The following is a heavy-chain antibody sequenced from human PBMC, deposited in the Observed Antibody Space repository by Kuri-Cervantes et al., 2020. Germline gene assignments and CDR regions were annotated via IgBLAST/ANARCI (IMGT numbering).Heavy chain of an antibody. J-gene: IGHJ4*02. CDR1: GFTFSDYY. CDR3: ARGIAAAGEGFDY. Sequence: GESLKISCAASGFTFSDYYMSWIRQAPGKGLEWVSYISSSGSTIYYADSEKGRFTISRDNAKNSLYLQMNSLRAEDTAVYYCARGIAAAGEGFDYWGQGTLVTVSS. D-gene: IGHD6-13*01. CDR2: ISSSGSTI. V-gene: IGHV3-11*01.